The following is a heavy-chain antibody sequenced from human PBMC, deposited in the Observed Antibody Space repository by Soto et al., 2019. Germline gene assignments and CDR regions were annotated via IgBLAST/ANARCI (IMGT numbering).Heavy chain of an antibody. D-gene: IGHD6-6*01. CDR2: IIPILGIA. CDR1: GGTFSSYT. Sequence: SVKVSCKASGGTFSSYTISWVRQAPGQGLEWMGRIIPILGIANYAQKFQGRVTITADKSTSTAYMELSSLRSEDTAVYYCARASIATPSDAFDIWGQGTMVTVSS. CDR3: ARASIATPSDAFDI. J-gene: IGHJ3*02. V-gene: IGHV1-69*02.